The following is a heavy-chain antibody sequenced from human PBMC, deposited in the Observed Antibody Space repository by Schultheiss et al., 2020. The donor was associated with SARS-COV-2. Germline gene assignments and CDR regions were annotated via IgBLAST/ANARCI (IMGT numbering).Heavy chain of an antibody. Sequence: GSLRLSCTVSGGSISSSNWWSWVRQPPGKGLEWIGYIYYSGSTNYNPSLKSRVTISTDTSKNQFSLNLTSVTAADTAIYYCARDSQGGLYHFDYWGQGNLVTVSS. J-gene: IGHJ4*02. CDR1: GGSISSSNW. V-gene: IGHV4-4*02. CDR2: IYYSGST. D-gene: IGHD2-8*01. CDR3: ARDSQGGLYHFDY.